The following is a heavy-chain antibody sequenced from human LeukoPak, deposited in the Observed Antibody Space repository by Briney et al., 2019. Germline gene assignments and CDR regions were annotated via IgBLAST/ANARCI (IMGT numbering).Heavy chain of an antibody. J-gene: IGHJ4*02. V-gene: IGHV4-34*01. Sequence: PSETLSLTCAVYGGSFSGYYWSWIRQPPGKGLEWIGSIYYSGSTYYNPSLKSRVIISVDTSKNQFSLKLSSVTAADTAVYYCARLQSRGLAGRFWGQGALVTVSS. CDR2: IYYSGST. CDR1: GGSFSGYY. D-gene: IGHD3/OR15-3a*01. CDR3: ARLQSRGLAGRF.